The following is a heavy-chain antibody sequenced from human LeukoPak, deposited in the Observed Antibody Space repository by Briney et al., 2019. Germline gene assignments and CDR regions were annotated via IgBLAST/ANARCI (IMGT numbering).Heavy chain of an antibody. CDR2: ISYDGTNK. V-gene: IGHV3-33*01. D-gene: IGHD3-22*01. J-gene: IGHJ3*01. CDR3: ARARNYYDGSGYPQDAFDL. Sequence: GGSLRLSCAASGFTMINYAMHWVRQAPGKGLEWVALISYDGTNKYYADSVKGRFAISRDNSKKTVYLQMNSLRADDTAVYFCARARNYYDGSGYPQDAFDLWGQGTMVTVSS. CDR1: GFTMINYA.